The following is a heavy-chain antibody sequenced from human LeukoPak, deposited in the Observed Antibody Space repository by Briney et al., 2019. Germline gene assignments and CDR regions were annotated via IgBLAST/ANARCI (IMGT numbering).Heavy chain of an antibody. CDR2: INHSGST. D-gene: IGHD3-10*01. CDR3: ARSRYYYGSGSYSGNNWFDP. Sequence: SETLSLTCAVYGGSFSGYYWSWIRQPPGKGLEWIGEINHSGSTNYNPSLKSRVTISVDTSKNQFSLKLSSVTAADTAVYYCARSRYYYGSGSYSGNNWFDPWGQGTLVTVPS. CDR1: GGSFSGYY. J-gene: IGHJ5*02. V-gene: IGHV4-34*01.